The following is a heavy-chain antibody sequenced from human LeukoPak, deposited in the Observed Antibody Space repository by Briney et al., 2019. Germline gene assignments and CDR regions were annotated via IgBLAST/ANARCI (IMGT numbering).Heavy chain of an antibody. J-gene: IGHJ4*02. CDR2: INHSGST. CDR3: ARTDFWSGSHFDY. D-gene: IGHD3-3*01. CDR1: GGSFSGYY. Sequence: PSETLSLTCAVYGGSFSGYYWSWIRQPPGKGLEWIGEINHSGSTNYNPSLKSRVTISVDTSKNQFSLKLSPVTAADTAVYYCARTDFWSGSHFDYWGQGTLVTVSS. V-gene: IGHV4-34*01.